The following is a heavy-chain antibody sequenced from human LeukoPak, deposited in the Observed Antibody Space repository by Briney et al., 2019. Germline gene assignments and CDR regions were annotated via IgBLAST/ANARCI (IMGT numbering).Heavy chain of an antibody. CDR1: GFTFSSYA. CDR3: ALSGGYSSSWYSASHYYYGMDV. Sequence: PPGGSLRLSCAASGFTFSSYAMSWVRQAPGKGLEWVSAISGSGGSTYYADSVKGRFTISRDNSKNTLYLQMNSLRAEDTAVYYCALSGGYSSSWYSASHYYYGMDVWGQGTTVTVSS. CDR2: ISGSGGST. J-gene: IGHJ6*02. D-gene: IGHD6-13*01. V-gene: IGHV3-23*01.